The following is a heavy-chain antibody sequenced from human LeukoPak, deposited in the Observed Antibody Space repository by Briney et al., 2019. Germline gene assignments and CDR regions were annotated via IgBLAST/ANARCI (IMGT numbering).Heavy chain of an antibody. J-gene: IGHJ6*03. D-gene: IGHD2-15*01. V-gene: IGHV4-61*02. CDR3: ARTTEGYCRGRSCYSYYYYMDV. Sequence: SETLSLTCTVSGGSISSGSYYWNWIRQPAGKGLEWIGRIYTSGSTNYNPSLKSRVTISVDTSKNQFSLKLSSVTAADTAVYYCARTTEGYCRGRSCYSYYYYMDVWGKGTTVTVSS. CDR2: IYTSGST. CDR1: GGSISSGSYY.